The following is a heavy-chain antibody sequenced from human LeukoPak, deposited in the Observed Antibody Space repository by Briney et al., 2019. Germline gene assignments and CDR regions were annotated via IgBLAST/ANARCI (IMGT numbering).Heavy chain of an antibody. CDR3: ARDPSFLKVAMDDDGFDI. Sequence: PGGSLRLSCAASGFTFSGYYMSWIRQAPGKGLEWLSYISNSSLTIHYADSVKGRFTISRDNAKNTLSLQMNSLRAEDTAVYYCARDPSFLKVAMDDDGFDIWGQGTMVTVSS. CDR1: GFTFSGYY. D-gene: IGHD6-19*01. CDR2: ISNSSLTI. V-gene: IGHV3-11*01. J-gene: IGHJ3*02.